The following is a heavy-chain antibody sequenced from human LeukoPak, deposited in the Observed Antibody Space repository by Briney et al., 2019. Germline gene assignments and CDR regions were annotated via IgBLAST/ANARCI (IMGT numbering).Heavy chain of an antibody. CDR3: ARSGTGAQQTSLDY. J-gene: IGHJ4*02. CDR1: GYTFTGHY. D-gene: IGHD1-14*01. Sequence: GASVKVSCKASGYTFTGHYMHWVRQAPGQGLEWVGWINPNSGGTNYAQKFQGRVTVTRDTSISTAYMELSRLTSDDTAVYYCARSGTGAQQTSLDYWGQGTLVTVSS. CDR2: INPNSGGT. V-gene: IGHV1-2*02.